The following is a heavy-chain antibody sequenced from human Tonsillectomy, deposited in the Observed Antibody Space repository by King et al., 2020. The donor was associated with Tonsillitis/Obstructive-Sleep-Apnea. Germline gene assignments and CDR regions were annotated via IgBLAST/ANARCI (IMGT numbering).Heavy chain of an antibody. CDR1: GGSFSGYY. J-gene: IGHJ5*01. V-gene: IGHV4-34*01. D-gene: IGHD2-2*01. CDR2: INHSGST. Sequence: VQLQQWGAGLLKPSETLSLTCAVSGGSFSGYYWSWIGQPPGKGLEWMGEINHSGSTNYNPSLKSRVTISVDTSKNQFSLKLSSVTAAATAVYYCARGLKGGEYSVVVPAAIRSRGYGRDNWFDSWGQGTLVTVSS. CDR3: ARGLKGGEYSVVVPAAIRSRGYGRDNWFDS.